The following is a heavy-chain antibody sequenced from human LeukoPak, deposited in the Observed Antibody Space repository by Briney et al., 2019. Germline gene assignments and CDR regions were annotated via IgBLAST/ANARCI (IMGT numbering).Heavy chain of an antibody. CDR1: GFTFSSYA. J-gene: IGHJ3*02. CDR3: AKDKVATAFGAFDI. CDR2: ISDSSGRT. V-gene: IGHV3-23*01. Sequence: GGSLRLSCAASGFTFSSYAMSWVRQAPGKGLDWVSVISDSSGRTYYADSVKGRFTISRDNSKNTLYLQVNSLRAEDTAVYYCAKDKVATAFGAFDIWGQGTMVTVSS. D-gene: IGHD5-12*01.